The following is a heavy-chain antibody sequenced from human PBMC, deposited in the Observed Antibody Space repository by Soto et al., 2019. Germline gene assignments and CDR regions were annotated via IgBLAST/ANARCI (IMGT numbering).Heavy chain of an antibody. D-gene: IGHD2-2*01. CDR1: GGTFSSYA. J-gene: IGHJ6*02. CDR3: ARAVVPAAPRYYYYYGMDV. V-gene: IGHV1-69*01. CDR2: IIPIFGTA. Sequence: QVQLVQSGAEVKKPGSSVKVSCKASGGTFSSYAISWVRQAPGQGLEWMGGIIPIFGTANYAQKFQGRVTITADESTSTAYMELSSLRSEDTAVYYCARAVVPAAPRYYYYYGMDVWGQGTTVTVSS.